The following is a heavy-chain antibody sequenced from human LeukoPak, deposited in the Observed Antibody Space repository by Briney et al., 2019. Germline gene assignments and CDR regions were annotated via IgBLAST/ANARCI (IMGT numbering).Heavy chain of an antibody. Sequence: GGSLRLSCAASGFTFSSYSMNWVRQAPGKGLEWVSSISDSGTYIYYADSLKGRFTISRDNAKNSLYLQMNSLRAEDTAVYYCARGVRIQLNDYWGQGTLVTVSS. J-gene: IGHJ4*02. V-gene: IGHV3-21*01. CDR2: ISDSGTYI. CDR1: GFTFSSYS. CDR3: ARGVRIQLNDY. D-gene: IGHD5-18*01.